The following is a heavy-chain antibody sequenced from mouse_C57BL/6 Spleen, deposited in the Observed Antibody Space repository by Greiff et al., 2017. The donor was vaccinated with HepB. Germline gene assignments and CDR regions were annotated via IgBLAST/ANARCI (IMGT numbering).Heavy chain of an antibody. V-gene: IGHV1-64*01. CDR2: IHPNSGST. D-gene: IGHD2-4*01. J-gene: IGHJ3*01. CDR1: GYTFTSYW. CDR3: ARSDYGTGAWFAY. Sequence: QVQLQQPGAELVKPGASVKLSCKASGYTFTSYWMHWVKQRPGQGLEWIGMIHPNSGSTNYNEKFKSKATLTVDKSSSTAYMQLSSLTSEDSAVYYCARSDYGTGAWFAYWGQGTLVTVSA.